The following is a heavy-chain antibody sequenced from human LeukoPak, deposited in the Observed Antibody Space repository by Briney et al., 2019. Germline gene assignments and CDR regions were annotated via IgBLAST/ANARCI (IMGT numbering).Heavy chain of an antibody. CDR3: ARHVGGGSSTGFDI. V-gene: IGHV4-59*08. D-gene: IGHD2-2*01. Sequence: SETLSLTCTVSGGSMSSYYWSWIRQPPGKGLEWIAYIYYSGSTSYNPSLKSRVTILVDTSNNQFSLKLSSVTAADTAVYYCARHVGGGSSTGFDIWGQGTLVTVSS. CDR2: IYYSGST. J-gene: IGHJ4*02. CDR1: GGSMSSYY.